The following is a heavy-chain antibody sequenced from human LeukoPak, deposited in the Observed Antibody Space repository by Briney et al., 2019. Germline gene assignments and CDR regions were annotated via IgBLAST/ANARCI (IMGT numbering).Heavy chain of an antibody. Sequence: GASVKVSCKASGYTFTNYGISWVRQAPGQGLEWMGWISAYNGYTDYAQKLQFRVTMTTDTSTSTAYMELSSLRSEDTAVYYCARDTGDTASDYWGQGTLVTVSS. CDR1: GYTFTNYG. D-gene: IGHD5-18*01. CDR3: ARDTGDTASDY. J-gene: IGHJ4*02. V-gene: IGHV1-18*01. CDR2: ISAYNGYT.